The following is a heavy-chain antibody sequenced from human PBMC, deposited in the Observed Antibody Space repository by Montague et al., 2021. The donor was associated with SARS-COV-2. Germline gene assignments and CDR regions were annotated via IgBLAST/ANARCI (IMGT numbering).Heavy chain of an antibody. CDR1: GFTFSTFW. V-gene: IGHV3-7*05. D-gene: IGHD3-22*01. CDR3: ARGYDRSGYQY. Sequence: SLRLSCAASGFTFSTFWMTWVRQVPGKGLEWVANIKQDGSEKYYVDSVKGRFTISRDNAKNSLYLQLDSLRAEDTAVYYCARGYDRSGYQYWGQGTLVTVSS. J-gene: IGHJ4*02. CDR2: IKQDGSEK.